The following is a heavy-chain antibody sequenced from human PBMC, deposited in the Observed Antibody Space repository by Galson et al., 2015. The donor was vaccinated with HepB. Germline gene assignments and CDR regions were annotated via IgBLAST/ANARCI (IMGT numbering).Heavy chain of an antibody. CDR1: GFTFDNYA. Sequence: SLRLSCAVSGFTFDNYAMHWVRQAPGKGLEWVSGISWNSGKIDYADSVKGRFTISRDNAKNSLYLQMDSLRPEDTAFYYCARSAVIINHFDYWGQGTLVTVSS. V-gene: IGHV3-9*01. CDR3: ARSAVIINHFDY. D-gene: IGHD3-22*01. J-gene: IGHJ4*02. CDR2: ISWNSGKI.